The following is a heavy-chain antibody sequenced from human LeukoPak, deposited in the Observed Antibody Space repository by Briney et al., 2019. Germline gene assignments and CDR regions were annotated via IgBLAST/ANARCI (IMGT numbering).Heavy chain of an antibody. D-gene: IGHD3-22*01. J-gene: IGHJ4*02. CDR3: AKDPSALITTPCFDY. CDR2: ISASGGST. Sequence: GGSLRLSCAASGFTFTNYALSWVRQAPGKGLEWVSRISASGGSTYYADSVKGRFTISRDNSKNTLYLQMNSLRAEETALYYCAKDPSALITTPCFDYWGQGTLVTVSS. V-gene: IGHV3-23*01. CDR1: GFTFTNYA.